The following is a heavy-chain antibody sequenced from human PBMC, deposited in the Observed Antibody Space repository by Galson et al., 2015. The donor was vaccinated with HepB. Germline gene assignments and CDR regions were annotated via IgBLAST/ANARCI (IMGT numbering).Heavy chain of an antibody. J-gene: IGHJ4*02. CDR3: ASLSRYYYDSSDMGGY. D-gene: IGHD3-22*01. CDR2: ISSSSSYI. Sequence: SLRLSCAASGFTFSSYSMNWVRQAPGKGLEWVSSISSSSSYIYYADSVKGRFTISRDNAKNSLYLQMNSLRAEDTAVYYCASLSRYYYDSSDMGGYWGQGTLVTVSS. V-gene: IGHV3-21*01. CDR1: GFTFSSYS.